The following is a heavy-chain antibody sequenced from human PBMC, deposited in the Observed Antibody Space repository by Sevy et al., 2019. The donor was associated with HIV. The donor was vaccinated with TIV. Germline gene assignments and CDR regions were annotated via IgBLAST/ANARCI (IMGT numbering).Heavy chain of an antibody. D-gene: IGHD6-19*01. CDR2: INPKSGDT. CDR1: GYTFTGYY. CDR3: ARGTSSRRPGFYQYYYGMDV. J-gene: IGHJ6*02. V-gene: IGHV1-2*06. Sequence: ASVTVSCKASGYTFTGYYMHWVRQAPGQGLEWMGRINPKSGDTKYAQKFQGGVTMTRDTSISTAYMELSSLKSDDTAGYYCARGTSSRRPGFYQYYYGMDVWGQGTTVTVSS.